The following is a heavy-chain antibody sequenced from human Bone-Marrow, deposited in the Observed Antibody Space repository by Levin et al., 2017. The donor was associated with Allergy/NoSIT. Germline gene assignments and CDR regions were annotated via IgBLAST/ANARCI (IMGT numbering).Heavy chain of an antibody. J-gene: IGHJ4*02. CDR3: ARELRDFWSGSNYFDY. Sequence: PGGSLRLSCAASGFTFSSYGMHWVRQAPGKGLEWVAVIWYDGSNKYYADSVKGRFTISRDNSKNTLYLQMNSLRAEDTAVYYCARELRDFWSGSNYFDYWGQGTLVTVSS. CDR2: IWYDGSNK. V-gene: IGHV3-33*01. D-gene: IGHD3-3*01. CDR1: GFTFSSYG.